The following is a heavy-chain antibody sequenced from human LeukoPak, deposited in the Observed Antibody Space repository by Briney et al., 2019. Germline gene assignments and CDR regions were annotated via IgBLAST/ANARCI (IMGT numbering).Heavy chain of an antibody. J-gene: IGHJ4*02. V-gene: IGHV4-34*01. Sequence: PSETLSLTCAVYGGSFSGYYWSWIRQPPGKGLEWIGEINHSGSTNYNPSLKSRVTILVDTSKNQFSLKLSSVTAADTAVYYCARGRRDYCSGGSCYYFDYWGQGTLVTVSS. D-gene: IGHD2-15*01. CDR3: ARGRRDYCSGGSCYYFDY. CDR2: INHSGST. CDR1: GGSFSGYY.